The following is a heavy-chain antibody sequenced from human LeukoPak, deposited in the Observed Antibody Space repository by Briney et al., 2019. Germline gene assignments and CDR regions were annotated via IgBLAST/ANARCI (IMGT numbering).Heavy chain of an antibody. CDR2: INPNSGGT. CDR3: ARDIGHCSGGSCYGFWFDP. V-gene: IGHV1-2*02. CDR1: GYTFTGYY. Sequence: ASVKVSCKASGYTFTGYYMHWVRQAPGQGLEWMGWINPNSGGTNYAQKFQGRVTMTRDTSISTAYMELSRLRSDDTAVYYCARDIGHCSGGSCYGFWFDPWGQGTLVTVSS. J-gene: IGHJ5*02. D-gene: IGHD2-15*01.